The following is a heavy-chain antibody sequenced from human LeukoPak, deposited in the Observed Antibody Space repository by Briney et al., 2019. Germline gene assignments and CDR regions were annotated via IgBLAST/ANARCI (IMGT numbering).Heavy chain of an antibody. CDR3: AKFTSSWFSEYFQY. V-gene: IGHV3-23*01. Sequence: GGSLRLSCAASGFTFSCYAMSWVRQAPGKGLEWVSGISGSGGSTYYADSVKGRFSISRDNSKNKLYLQMNSLRVEDTAVYYCAKFTSSWFSEYFQYWGQGTLVTVSS. CDR2: ISGSGGST. CDR1: GFTFSCYA. D-gene: IGHD6-13*01. J-gene: IGHJ1*01.